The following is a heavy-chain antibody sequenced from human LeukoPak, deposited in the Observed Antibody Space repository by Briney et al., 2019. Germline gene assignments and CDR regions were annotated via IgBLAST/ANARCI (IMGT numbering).Heavy chain of an antibody. V-gene: IGHV3-23*01. CDR3: ASVGYCSGGNCYYLEY. CDR1: GFTFSSYA. Sequence: GGSLRLSCAASGFTFSSYAMNWVRKAPGKGLEWVSGINIGGSTYYADSVKGRFTISRDNSKNTLYLQMNSLRAEDTAVYYCASVGYCSGGNCYYLEYWGQGTLVTVSS. J-gene: IGHJ4*02. CDR2: INIGGST. D-gene: IGHD2-15*01.